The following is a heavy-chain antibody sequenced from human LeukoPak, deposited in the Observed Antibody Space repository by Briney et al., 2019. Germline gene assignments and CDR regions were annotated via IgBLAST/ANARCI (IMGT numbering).Heavy chain of an antibody. CDR3: AREPSYSGSFSHFDY. CDR1: GDSFSSNSAA. Sequence: SHTLSLTCALSGDSFSSNSAAWHWLRQSPSRGLEWLGRTYYRSKWYNDYAVSVKSRITINPDTSKNQFSLQLNSVTPEDTAVYYCAREPSYSGSFSHFDYWGQGTPVTGSS. J-gene: IGHJ4*02. V-gene: IGHV6-1*01. D-gene: IGHD1-26*01. CDR2: TYYRSKWYN.